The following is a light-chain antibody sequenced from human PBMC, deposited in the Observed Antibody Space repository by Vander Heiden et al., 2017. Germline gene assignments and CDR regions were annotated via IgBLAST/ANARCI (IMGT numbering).Light chain of an antibody. Sequence: EIVLTQSPGTLSLSAGGRATLSCRASQSVSSSYLAWYQQKPGQAPRLLIYATSSRATGIPDRFSGSGSGTDFTLTISRLEPEDFAVYYCQQYGSSRTFGQGTKLEIK. V-gene: IGKV3-20*01. CDR3: QQYGSSRT. J-gene: IGKJ2*02. CDR2: ATS. CDR1: QSVSSSY.